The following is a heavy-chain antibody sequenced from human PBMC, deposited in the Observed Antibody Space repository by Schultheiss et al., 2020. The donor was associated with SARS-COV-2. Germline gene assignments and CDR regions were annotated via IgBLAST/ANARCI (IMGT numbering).Heavy chain of an antibody. J-gene: IGHJ4*02. Sequence: GGSLRLSCAASGFTFSSYGMHWVRQAPGKGLEWVAVISYDGSNKYYADSVKGRFTISRDNSKNTLYLQMNSLRAEDTAVYYCARVEWPTYYFDYWGQGTLVTVSS. D-gene: IGHD3-3*01. CDR1: GFTFSSYG. V-gene: IGHV3-30*03. CDR2: ISYDGSNK. CDR3: ARVEWPTYYFDY.